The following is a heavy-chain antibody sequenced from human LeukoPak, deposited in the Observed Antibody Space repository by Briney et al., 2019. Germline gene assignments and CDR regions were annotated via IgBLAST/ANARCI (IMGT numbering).Heavy chain of an antibody. J-gene: IGHJ5*02. CDR1: GGPFSAYY. Sequence: SETLSLTCAVYGGPFSAYYWSWIRQPPGKGLEWIGEINHSGSTNYNPSLKSRVTISVDTSKNQFSLKLSSVTAADTAVYYCARVVGATSWFDPWGQGTLVTVSS. V-gene: IGHV4-34*01. CDR3: ARVVGATSWFDP. CDR2: INHSGST. D-gene: IGHD1-26*01.